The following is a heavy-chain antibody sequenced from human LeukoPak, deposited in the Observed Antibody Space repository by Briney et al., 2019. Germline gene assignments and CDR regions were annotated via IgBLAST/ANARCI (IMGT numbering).Heavy chain of an antibody. D-gene: IGHD7-27*01. CDR2: INANSGDT. CDR1: GYTFSGHY. CDR3: ARLNGDREFDY. J-gene: IGHJ4*02. Sequence: ASVKVSCKASGYTFSGHYMHWVRQAPGQGLEWMGWINANSGDTRSVQKFQGRVTMTRDTSISTAYMEVSSLRSDDTAVHYCARLNGDREFDYWGQGTLVTVSS. V-gene: IGHV1-2*02.